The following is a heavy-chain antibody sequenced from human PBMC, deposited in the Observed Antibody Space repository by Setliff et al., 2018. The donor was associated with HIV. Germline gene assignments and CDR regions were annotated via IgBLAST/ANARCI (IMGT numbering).Heavy chain of an antibody. Sequence: SETLSLTCTVSGVSVSSGGYYWSWIRQHPGKGLEWIGDVHHTGTTYLNPSLKSRITISVDTSKNQFSLKLTSVTAADTAVYYCGTVTSGHWYFDLWGRGTLVTVSS. CDR3: GTVTSGHWYFDL. J-gene: IGHJ2*01. CDR2: VHHTGTT. D-gene: IGHD4-17*01. V-gene: IGHV4-31*03. CDR1: GVSVSSGGYY.